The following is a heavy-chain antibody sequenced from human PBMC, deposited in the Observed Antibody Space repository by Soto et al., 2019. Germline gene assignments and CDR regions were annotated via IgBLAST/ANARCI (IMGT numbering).Heavy chain of an antibody. D-gene: IGHD2-15*01. CDR2: IWYDGSNK. CDR3: ARDPRTTRIVVVVAATRGYYYYGMDV. CDR1: GFTFSSYG. V-gene: IGHV3-33*01. Sequence: QVQLVESGGGVVQPGRSLRLSCAASGFTFSSYGMHWVRQAPGKGLEWVAVIWYDGSNKYYADSVKGRFTISRDNSKNTLYLQMNSLRAEDTAVYYCARDPRTTRIVVVVAATRGYYYYGMDVWGQGTTVTVSS. J-gene: IGHJ6*02.